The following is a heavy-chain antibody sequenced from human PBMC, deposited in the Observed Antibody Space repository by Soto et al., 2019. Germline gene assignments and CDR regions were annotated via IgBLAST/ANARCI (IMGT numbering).Heavy chain of an antibody. CDR2: IIPIFGTA. D-gene: IGHD4-17*01. Sequence: QVQLVQSGAEVKKPGSSVKVSCKASGGTFSSYAISWVRQAPGQGLEWMGGIIPIFGTANYAQKFQGRVTITADEATSTAYMELSSLRSEDTAVYYCARDSWTTVVTPTPYYYYGMDVWGQGTTVTVSS. J-gene: IGHJ6*02. V-gene: IGHV1-69*12. CDR1: GGTFSSYA. CDR3: ARDSWTTVVTPTPYYYYGMDV.